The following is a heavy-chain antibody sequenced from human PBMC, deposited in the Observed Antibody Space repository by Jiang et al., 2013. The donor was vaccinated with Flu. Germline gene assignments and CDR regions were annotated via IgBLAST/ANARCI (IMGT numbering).Heavy chain of an antibody. D-gene: IGHD2-2*01. V-gene: IGHV3-74*01. Sequence: VQLVESGGGLVQPGGSLRLSCAASGFTFSSYWIHWVRQVPGKGLVWVSRINLDGSVTNYADSVKGRFTISRDNAKNTVFLQMNSLRGEDTAVYFCAREGYCGSTTCMERDAFDLWGQGTMVTVSS. J-gene: IGHJ3*01. CDR3: AREGYCGSTTCMERDAFDL. CDR1: GFTFSSYW. CDR2: INLDGSVT.